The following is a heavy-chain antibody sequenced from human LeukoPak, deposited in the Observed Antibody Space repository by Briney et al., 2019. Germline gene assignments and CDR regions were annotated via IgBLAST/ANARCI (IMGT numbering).Heavy chain of an antibody. CDR3: AKDGGLWVSAHWGDS. Sequence: GGSLRLSCAASGFAFSSYTMSWVRQAPGKGLEWVSTITTSDGSTYYADSVKGRFTVSRDNSKNTLFLQMNSLRAEDTAVYYCAKDGGLWVSAHWGDSWGRGTLVTVSS. J-gene: IGHJ4*02. CDR2: ITTSDGST. CDR1: GFAFSSYT. D-gene: IGHD7-27*01. V-gene: IGHV3-23*01.